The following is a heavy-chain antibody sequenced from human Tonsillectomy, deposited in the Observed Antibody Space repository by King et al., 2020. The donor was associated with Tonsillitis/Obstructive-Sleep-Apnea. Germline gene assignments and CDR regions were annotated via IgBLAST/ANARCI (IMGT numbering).Heavy chain of an antibody. CDR1: GFIFSGYG. J-gene: IGHJ5*02. Sequence: VQLVESGGGVVQPGMSLRLSCAASGFIFSGYGMHWVRQAPGKGLEWVAVIWYDGTNKYYADSVKGRFPISRDNSKNTLYLQMNSLKAEDTAVYYCARERYYYDSSGQRTWFDPWGQETLVTVSS. CDR3: ARERYYYDSSGQRTWFDP. V-gene: IGHV3-33*01. D-gene: IGHD3-22*01. CDR2: IWYDGTNK.